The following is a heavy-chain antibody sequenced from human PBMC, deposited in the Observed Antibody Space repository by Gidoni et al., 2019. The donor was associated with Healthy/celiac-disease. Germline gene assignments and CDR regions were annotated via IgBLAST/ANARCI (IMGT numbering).Heavy chain of an antibody. CDR1: GGTFSSYA. Sequence: QVQLVQSGAEVKKTGSSVKVSCKASGGTFSSYAISWVRQAPGQGLEWMGRIIPILGIANYAQKFQGRVTITADKSTSTAYMELSSLRSEDTAVYYCARGLEMATDAFDIWGQGTMVTVSS. CDR2: IIPILGIA. D-gene: IGHD5-12*01. CDR3: ARGLEMATDAFDI. V-gene: IGHV1-69*04. J-gene: IGHJ3*02.